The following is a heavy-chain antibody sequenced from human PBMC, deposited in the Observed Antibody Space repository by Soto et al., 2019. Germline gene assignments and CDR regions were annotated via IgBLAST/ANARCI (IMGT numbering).Heavy chain of an antibody. Sequence: ASVKVSCKASGYTFTSYAMHWVRQAPGQRLEWMGWINAGNGNTKYSQKFQGRVTITRDTSASTAYMELSSLRSEDTAVYYCTRSAMVRGVSSIDYWGQGTLVTVSS. CDR1: GYTFTSYA. J-gene: IGHJ4*02. CDR2: INAGNGNT. V-gene: IGHV1-3*01. D-gene: IGHD3-10*01. CDR3: TRSAMVRGVSSIDY.